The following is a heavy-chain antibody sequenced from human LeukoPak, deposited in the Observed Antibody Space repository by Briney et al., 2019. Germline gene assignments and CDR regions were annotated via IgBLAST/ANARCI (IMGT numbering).Heavy chain of an antibody. CDR2: VHYSGST. Sequence: SETLSLTCTVSGGPIKNYYWYWIRQPPGKGLEGIGYVHYSGSTYYNPSLQSRVTISVDTSKNQFSLTLSSVPDADTAVYYCARRMEQMPTIGQSNWIDPWGQGTLVTVSS. CDR1: GGPIKNYY. J-gene: IGHJ5*02. V-gene: IGHV4-59*08. CDR3: ARRMEQMPTIGQSNWIDP. D-gene: IGHD5-24*01.